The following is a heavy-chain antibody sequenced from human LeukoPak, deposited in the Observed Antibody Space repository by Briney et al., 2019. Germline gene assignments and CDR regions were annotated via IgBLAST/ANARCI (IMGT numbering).Heavy chain of an antibody. J-gene: IGHJ4*02. V-gene: IGHV1-3*04. CDR2: VNTGNGDT. D-gene: IGHD6-13*01. Sequence: GASVKVSCKASGYTFTSYSIHWLRQAPGQGPEWMGWVNTGNGDTMYSQKFQGRVTITRDTSASTADMELSSLTSGDTAVYYCSRDGGGSNWYLWGQGTLVTVSS. CDR1: GYTFTSYS. CDR3: SRDGGGSNWYL.